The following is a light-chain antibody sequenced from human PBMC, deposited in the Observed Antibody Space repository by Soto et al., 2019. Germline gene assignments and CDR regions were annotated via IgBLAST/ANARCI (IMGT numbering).Light chain of an antibody. Sequence: QSALTQPRSVSGSPGQSVTISCTGTSSDVGGYNSVSWYQQYPGKAPKLMIYDVSKRPSGVPDRFSGSKSGNAASLTISGLHAEDEADYYCCSYAGTYTWVFGGGTQLTVL. V-gene: IGLV2-11*01. CDR1: SSDVGGYNS. CDR2: DVS. J-gene: IGLJ3*02. CDR3: CSYAGTYTWV.